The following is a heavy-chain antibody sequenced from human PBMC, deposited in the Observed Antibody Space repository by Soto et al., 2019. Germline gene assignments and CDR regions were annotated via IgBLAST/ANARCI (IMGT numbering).Heavy chain of an antibody. D-gene: IGHD2-21*01. CDR1: GGSISSYY. CDR2: IYYSGST. J-gene: IGHJ6*03. V-gene: IGHV4-59*08. CDR3: ARHDRTAYRYYYYSMDG. Sequence: PSETLSLTCTVSGGSISSYYWSWIRQPPGKGLEWIGYIYYSGSTNYNPSLKSRVTISVDTSKNQFSLKLSSVTAADTAVYYCARHDRTAYRYYYYSMDGWGKGTTVTVSS.